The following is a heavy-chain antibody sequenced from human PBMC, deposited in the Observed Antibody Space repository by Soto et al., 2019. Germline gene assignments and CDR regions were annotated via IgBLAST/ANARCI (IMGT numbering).Heavy chain of an antibody. J-gene: IGHJ6*02. CDR2: INPSGGST. Sequence: ASVKVSCKESGYTLTSYYMHWVRQAPGQGLEWMGIINPSGGSTSYAQKFQGRVTMTRDTSTSTVYMELSSLRSEDTAVYYCARDGGRSGSYFYYYYGMDVWGQGTTVTVSS. CDR1: GYTLTSYY. V-gene: IGHV1-46*01. D-gene: IGHD1-26*01. CDR3: ARDGGRSGSYFYYYYGMDV.